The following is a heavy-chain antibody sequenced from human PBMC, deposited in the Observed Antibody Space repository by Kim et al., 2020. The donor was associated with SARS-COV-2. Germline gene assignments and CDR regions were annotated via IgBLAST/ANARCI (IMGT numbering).Heavy chain of an antibody. Sequence: SETLSLTCAVYGGSFSGYYWSWIRQPPGKGLEWIGEINHSGSTNYNPSLKSRVTISVDTSKNQFSLKLSSVTAADTAVYYCARGGVGLSQRSVLRYFDWLPRPYYFDYWGQGTLVTVSS. J-gene: IGHJ4*02. CDR2: INHSGST. V-gene: IGHV4-34*01. CDR1: GGSFSGYY. CDR3: ARGGVGLSQRSVLRYFDWLPRPYYFDY. D-gene: IGHD3-9*01.